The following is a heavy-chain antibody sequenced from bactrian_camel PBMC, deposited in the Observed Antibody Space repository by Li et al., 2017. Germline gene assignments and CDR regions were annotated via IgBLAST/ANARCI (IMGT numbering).Heavy chain of an antibody. CDR1: GVTISNYL. Sequence: HVQLVESGGGSVLAGGALKLSCVVSGVTISNYLMGWFRQAPGKDLKDREGVAAADLGGGRESYADSVKGRFTVSHSQDTAKNTVTVYLQMNNLKPEDTALYFCAAEGDGLVPLPGPDGLSRAEFRFWGQGTQVTVS. CDR2: ADLGGGRE. J-gene: IGHJ6*01. D-gene: IGHD5*01. V-gene: IGHV3-3*01. CDR3: AAEGDGLVPLPGPDGLSRAEFRF.